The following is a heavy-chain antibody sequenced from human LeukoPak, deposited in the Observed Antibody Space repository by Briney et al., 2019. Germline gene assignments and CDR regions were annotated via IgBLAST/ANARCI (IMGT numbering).Heavy chain of an antibody. CDR3: ERDATETQIGWFYFDY. V-gene: IGHV3-48*03. CDR1: GFTFISYE. J-gene: IGHJ4*02. D-gene: IGHD4-17*01. Sequence: AGGSLRLSCAASGFTFISYEMNLVRQAPGKGLEWLPYISRSGTFIQYADSVKGRFTISIDDAKNSLYLQMNRLRAEDTGVYHCERDATETQIGWFYFDYWGQGTLVTVSS. CDR2: ISRSGTFI.